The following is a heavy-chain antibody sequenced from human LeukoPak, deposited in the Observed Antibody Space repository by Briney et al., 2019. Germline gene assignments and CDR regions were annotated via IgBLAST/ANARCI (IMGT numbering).Heavy chain of an antibody. J-gene: IGHJ4*02. CDR1: GFIFSSCA. CDR3: ARDENTVITEYYFDY. V-gene: IGHV3-30-3*01. Sequence: GGSLRLSCAASGFIFSSCAMHWVRQAPGKGLEWVAVISYDGSNKYYADSVKGRFTISRDSSKNTVYLQMNSLRAEDTAVYYCARDENTVITEYYFDYWGQGTLVTVSS. D-gene: IGHD3-16*01. CDR2: ISYDGSNK.